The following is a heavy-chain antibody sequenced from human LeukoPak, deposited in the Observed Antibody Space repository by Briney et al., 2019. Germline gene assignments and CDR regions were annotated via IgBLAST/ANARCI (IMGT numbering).Heavy chain of an antibody. Sequence: GGSLRLSCAASGFTFSSYGMHWVRQAPGKGLEWVAVIWYGGSNKYYADSVKGRFTISRDNSKNTLYLQMNSLRAEDTAVYYCARDRGRWGIDYWGQGTLVTVSS. CDR3: ARDRGRWGIDY. V-gene: IGHV3-33*08. D-gene: IGHD3-16*01. CDR1: GFTFSSYG. J-gene: IGHJ4*02. CDR2: IWYGGSNK.